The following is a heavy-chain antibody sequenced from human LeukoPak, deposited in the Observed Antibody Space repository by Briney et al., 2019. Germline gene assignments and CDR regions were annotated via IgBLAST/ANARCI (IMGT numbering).Heavy chain of an antibody. Sequence: PSETLSLTCTVSDGSISSYYWSWIRQPPGKGLEWIGYTYYSGSTNYNPSLKSRVTISVDTSKNQFSLKLSSVTAADTAVYYCARHRLDSGSYSYFDYWGQGTLVTVSS. CDR3: ARHRLDSGSYSYFDY. CDR1: DGSISSYY. CDR2: TYYSGST. V-gene: IGHV4-59*08. D-gene: IGHD1-26*01. J-gene: IGHJ4*02.